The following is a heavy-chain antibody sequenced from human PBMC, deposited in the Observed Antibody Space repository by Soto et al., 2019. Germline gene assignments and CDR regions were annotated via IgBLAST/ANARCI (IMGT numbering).Heavy chain of an antibody. CDR3: VGGYSGYDFGV. CDR2: ISYDGSNK. V-gene: IGHV3-30-3*01. D-gene: IGHD5-12*01. J-gene: IGHJ6*02. CDR1: GFTFSSYA. Sequence: HPGGSLRLSCAASGFTFSSYAMHWVRQAPGKGLEWVAVISYDGSNKYYADSVKGRFTISRDNSKNTLYLQMNSLRAEDTAVYYGVGGYSGYDFGVWGQGTTVTVSS.